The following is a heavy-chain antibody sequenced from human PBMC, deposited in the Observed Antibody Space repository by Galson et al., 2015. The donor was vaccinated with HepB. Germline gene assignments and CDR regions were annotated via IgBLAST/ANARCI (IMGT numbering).Heavy chain of an antibody. CDR2: ISPYNRDT. Sequence: SVKVSCKASGYTFSSYSITWVRQAPGQGLEWVGWISPYNRDTNYARKVQGRVTMTTDTSTNTAYMELRSLRSDDTAVYYCARGALVVVANATQNNWFDPWGQGTPVTVSS. D-gene: IGHD2-8*02. J-gene: IGHJ5*02. CDR1: GYTFSSYS. CDR3: ARGALVVVANATQNNWFDP. V-gene: IGHV1-18*01.